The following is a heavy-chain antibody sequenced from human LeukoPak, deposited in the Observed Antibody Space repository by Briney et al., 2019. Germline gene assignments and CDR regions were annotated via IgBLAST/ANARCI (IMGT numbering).Heavy chain of an antibody. J-gene: IGHJ6*02. CDR1: GFTVSSDY. CDR3: ARDNYYGMDV. Sequence: GGSLRLSCAASGFTVSSDYMSWVRQAPGEGLEWVSVIYSGGSTYYADSVKGRFTISRDNSKNTLYLQMNSLRAEDTAVYYCARDNYYGMDVWGQGTTVTVSS. CDR2: IYSGGST. V-gene: IGHV3-53*01.